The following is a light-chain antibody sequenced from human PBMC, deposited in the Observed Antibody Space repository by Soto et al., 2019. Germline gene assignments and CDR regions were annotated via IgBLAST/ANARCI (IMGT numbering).Light chain of an antibody. CDR1: QSVSSSY. J-gene: IGKJ4*01. CDR2: GAS. CDR3: RQYDSSPLT. Sequence: EIVLSLSPGTLSLSPGERATLSCRASQSVSSSYLAWYQQKPGQAPRLLIYGASSRAAGIPDRFSGSGSGTDFTLTISRLEPEDFVVYYCRQYDSSPLTLGGGTKMEIK. V-gene: IGKV3-20*01.